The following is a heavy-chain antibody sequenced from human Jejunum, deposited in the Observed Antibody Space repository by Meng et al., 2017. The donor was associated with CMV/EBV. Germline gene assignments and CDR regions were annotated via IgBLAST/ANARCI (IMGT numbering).Heavy chain of an antibody. CDR3: ARNYDFWSGYYGTDY. Sequence: FTFSSYAMSWVRQAPGKGLEWVSAISGSGGSTYYADSVKGRFTISRDNAKNSLYLQMNSLRAEDTAVYYCARNYDFWSGYYGTDYWGQGTLVTVSS. CDR1: FTFSSYA. V-gene: IGHV3-23*01. CDR2: ISGSGGST. D-gene: IGHD3-3*01. J-gene: IGHJ4*02.